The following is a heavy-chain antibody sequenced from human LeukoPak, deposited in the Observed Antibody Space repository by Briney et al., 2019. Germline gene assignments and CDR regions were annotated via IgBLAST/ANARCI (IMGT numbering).Heavy chain of an antibody. Sequence: ASVTVSYKASGYTFTDYYMHWVRQAPGQGLEGMGWINPNSGGTNYAQKFQGRVTITRDTSISTAYMELSRLRSDDTAVYYCARRVGASRTYYFDYWGQGTLVTVSS. V-gene: IGHV1-2*02. CDR3: ARRVGASRTYYFDY. CDR1: GYTFTDYY. CDR2: INPNSGGT. D-gene: IGHD1-26*01. J-gene: IGHJ4*02.